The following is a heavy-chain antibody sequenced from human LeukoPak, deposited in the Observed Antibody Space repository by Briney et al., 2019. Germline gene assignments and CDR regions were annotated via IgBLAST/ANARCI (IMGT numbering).Heavy chain of an antibody. CDR1: GFTFSSYA. CDR2: ISGSGATT. V-gene: IGHV3-23*01. CDR3: AKADYDRSGYSFARIFQQ. Sequence: PGGSLRLSCAASGFTFSSYAMTWVRQAPGKGLEWVSGISGSGATTYYADSVKGRFTTSRDNSKNTLYLQTNSLRAEDTAGYYCAKADYDRSGYSFARIFQQWGQGTLVTVSS. J-gene: IGHJ1*01. D-gene: IGHD3-22*01.